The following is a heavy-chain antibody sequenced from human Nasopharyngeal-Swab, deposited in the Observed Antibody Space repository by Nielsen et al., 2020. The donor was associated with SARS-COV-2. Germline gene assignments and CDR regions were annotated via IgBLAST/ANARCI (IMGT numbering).Heavy chain of an antibody. Sequence: ASVKVSCKASGYTFTSYGISWGRQAPGQGLEWMGWISAYNGNTNYAQKLQGRVTMTTDTSTSTAYMELRSLRSDDTAVYYCAREPYYDSSGYYYSDAFDIWGQGTMVTVSS. J-gene: IGHJ3*02. V-gene: IGHV1-18*01. CDR3: AREPYYDSSGYYYSDAFDI. CDR2: ISAYNGNT. D-gene: IGHD3-22*01. CDR1: GYTFTSYG.